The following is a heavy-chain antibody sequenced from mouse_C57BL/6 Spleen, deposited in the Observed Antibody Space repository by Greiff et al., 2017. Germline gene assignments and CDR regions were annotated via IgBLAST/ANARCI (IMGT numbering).Heavy chain of an antibody. CDR3: AKHRYYDYDGYYAMDY. Sequence: VQGVESGPGLVAPSQSLSITCTVSGFSLTSYGVDWVRQPPGKGLEWLGVIWGGGSTNYNSALMSRLSISKDNAKSQVFLKMNSLQTDDTAMYYCAKHRYYDYDGYYAMDYWGQGTSVTVSS. D-gene: IGHD2-4*01. V-gene: IGHV2-9*01. CDR1: GFSLTSYG. J-gene: IGHJ4*01. CDR2: IWGGGST.